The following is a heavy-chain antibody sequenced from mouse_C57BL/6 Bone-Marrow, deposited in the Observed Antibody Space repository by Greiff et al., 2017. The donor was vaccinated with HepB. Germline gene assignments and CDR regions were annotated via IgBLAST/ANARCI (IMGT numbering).Heavy chain of an antibody. CDR1: GYTFTDYY. D-gene: IGHD1-1*01. V-gene: IGHV1-76*01. J-gene: IGHJ3*01. Sequence: QVQLQQSGAELVRPGASVKLSCKASGYTFTDYYINWVKQRPGQGLEWIARIYPGSGNTYYNEKFKGKATLTAEKSSSTAYMQLSSLTSEDSAVYFCARSYYYGSSYWFAYWGQGTLVTVSA. CDR3: ARSYYYGSSYWFAY. CDR2: IYPGSGNT.